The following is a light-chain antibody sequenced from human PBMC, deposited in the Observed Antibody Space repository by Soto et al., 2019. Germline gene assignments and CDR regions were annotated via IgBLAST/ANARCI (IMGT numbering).Light chain of an antibody. CDR3: QQYGRS. CDR2: GAS. V-gene: IGKV3-20*01. J-gene: IGKJ5*01. Sequence: EIVLTQSPGTLSLSPGERATLSCRASQSVSSSYLAWYQQKPGKTPRLLIYGASSRATGIPARFSGSGSGTDFTLTISRLEPEDFAVYYCQQYGRSFGQGTRLEIK. CDR1: QSVSSSY.